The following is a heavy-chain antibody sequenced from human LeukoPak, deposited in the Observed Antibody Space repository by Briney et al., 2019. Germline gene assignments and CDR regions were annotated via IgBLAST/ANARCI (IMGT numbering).Heavy chain of an antibody. V-gene: IGHV3-21*01. Sequence: GGSLRLSCAASGFTFSSYSMNWVRQAPGKGLEWVSSISSSSSYIYYADSVKGRFTISRDNAKNSLYLQMNSLRAEDTAVYYCARDLVVRGVNRPLDYWGQGTLVTVSS. CDR2: ISSSSSYI. CDR3: ARDLVVRGVNRPLDY. D-gene: IGHD3-10*01. CDR1: GFTFSSYS. J-gene: IGHJ4*02.